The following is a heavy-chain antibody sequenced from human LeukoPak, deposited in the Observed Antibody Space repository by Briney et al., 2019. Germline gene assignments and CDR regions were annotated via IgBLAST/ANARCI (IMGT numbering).Heavy chain of an antibody. V-gene: IGHV3-21*01. Sequence: GGSLRLSCAASGFTFSRYNMNWVRQAPGKGLEWVSSISSSSSYIYYADSVKGRFTISRDNAKNSLYLQMNSLRAEDTAVYYCARFRTWGDKAFDYWGQGTLVTVSS. CDR3: ARFRTWGDKAFDY. CDR1: GFTFSRYN. D-gene: IGHD2-21*02. CDR2: ISSSSSYI. J-gene: IGHJ4*02.